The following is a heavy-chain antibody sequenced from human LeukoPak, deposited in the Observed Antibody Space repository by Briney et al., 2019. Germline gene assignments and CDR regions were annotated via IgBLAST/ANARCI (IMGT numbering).Heavy chain of an antibody. V-gene: IGHV1-2*02. CDR1: GYTFTGYY. D-gene: IGHD3-10*01. Sequence: GASAKVSCKASGYTFTGYYIHWVRQAPGQGLEWMGWINPHSGGTNYAQKFQGGVTMTRDTSITTAYMELSNLRSDDTAVYYCARLWFGEFPITTHFDYWGQGTLVTVSS. CDR2: INPHSGGT. CDR3: ARLWFGEFPITTHFDY. J-gene: IGHJ4*02.